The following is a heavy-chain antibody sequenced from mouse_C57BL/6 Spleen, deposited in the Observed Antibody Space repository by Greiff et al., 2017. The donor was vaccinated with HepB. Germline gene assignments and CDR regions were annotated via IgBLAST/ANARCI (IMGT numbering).Heavy chain of an antibody. CDR2: INPNNGGT. CDR1: GYTFTDYN. CDR3: EVYYDYDGYYFDY. Sequence: EVQLQQSGPELVKPGASVKMSCKASGYTFTDYNMHWVKQSHGKSLEWIGYINPNNGGTSYNQKFKGKATLTVNKSSSTAYMELRSLTSEDSAVYYCEVYYDYDGYYFDYWGQGTTLTVSS. V-gene: IGHV1-22*01. J-gene: IGHJ2*01. D-gene: IGHD2-4*01.